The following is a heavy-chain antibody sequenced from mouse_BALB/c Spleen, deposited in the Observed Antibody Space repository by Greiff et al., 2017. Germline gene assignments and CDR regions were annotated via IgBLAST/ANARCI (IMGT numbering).Heavy chain of an antibody. D-gene: IGHD1-1*01. Sequence: EVQGVESGGDLVKPGGSLKLSCAASGFTFSSYGMSWVRQTPDKRLEWVATISSGGSYTYYPDSVKGRFTISRDNAKNTLYLQMSSLKSEETAMYYCASITTVVAHYAMDCWGQGTSVTVSS. V-gene: IGHV5-6*01. J-gene: IGHJ4*01. CDR2: ISSGGSYT. CDR1: GFTFSSYG. CDR3: ASITTVVAHYAMDC.